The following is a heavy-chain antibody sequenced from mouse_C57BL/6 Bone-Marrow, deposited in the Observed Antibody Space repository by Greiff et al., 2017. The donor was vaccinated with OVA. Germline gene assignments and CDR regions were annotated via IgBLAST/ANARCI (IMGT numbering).Heavy chain of an antibody. V-gene: IGHV10-1*01. CDR2: IRSKSNNYAT. J-gene: IGHJ2*01. D-gene: IGHD2-4*01. CDR3: VGYDYDEGFGY. CDR1: GFSFNTYA. Sequence: EVQGVESGGGLVQPKGSLKLSCAASGFSFNTYAMNWVRQAPGKGLEWVARIRSKSNNYATYYADSVKDRFTISRDDSESMLYLQMNNLKTEDTAMYYCVGYDYDEGFGYWGQGTTLTVSS.